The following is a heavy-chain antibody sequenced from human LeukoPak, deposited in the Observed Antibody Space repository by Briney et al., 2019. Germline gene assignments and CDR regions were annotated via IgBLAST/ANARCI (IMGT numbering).Heavy chain of an antibody. J-gene: IGHJ4*02. V-gene: IGHV4-59*01. D-gene: IGHD5-24*01. CDR3: AGRRDGYNLFDY. Sequence: SETLSLTCTVSGGSISSYYWSWIRQPPGKGLEWIGYIYYSGSTNYNPSLKSRVTISVDTSKNQFSLKLSSVTAADTAVYYCAGRRDGYNLFDYWGQGTLVTVSS. CDR1: GGSISSYY. CDR2: IYYSGST.